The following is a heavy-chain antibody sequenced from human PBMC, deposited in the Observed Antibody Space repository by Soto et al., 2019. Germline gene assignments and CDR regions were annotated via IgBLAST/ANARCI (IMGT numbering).Heavy chain of an antibody. V-gene: IGHV2-5*02. D-gene: IGHD4-17*01. CDR1: GFSHSTSGVG. CDR3: AHRQRTVYFDY. J-gene: IGHJ4*02. Sequence: QITLKESGTTLVKPTQTLTLTCTFSGFSHSTSGVGVGWIRQPPGKALEWLALTYWDDDKRYSPSLKSRLTTTKDTSKSQVGLTMTNMDPVDTATYYCAHRQRTVYFDYWGQGTLVTVSS. CDR2: TYWDDDK.